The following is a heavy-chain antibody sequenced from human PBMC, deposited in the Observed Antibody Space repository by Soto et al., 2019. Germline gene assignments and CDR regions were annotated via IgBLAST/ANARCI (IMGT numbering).Heavy chain of an antibody. J-gene: IGHJ4*02. V-gene: IGHV3-30*03. D-gene: IGHD5-18*01. CDR3: ARDRGYTYGFDF. CDR2: ISSDVSTI. Sequence: PGGSLRLSCATSGLTFSTYGMHWVRQAPGKGLEWVAVISSDVSTIYYADSVKGRFTISRDNAKNSLYLQMNSLRDEDTAVYYCARDRGYTYGFDFWGQGALVTVSS. CDR1: GLTFSTYG.